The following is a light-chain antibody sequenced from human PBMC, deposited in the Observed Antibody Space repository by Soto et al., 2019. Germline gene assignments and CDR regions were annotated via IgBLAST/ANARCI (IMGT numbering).Light chain of an antibody. CDR3: QQANSFPPT. V-gene: IGKV1D-12*01. CDR2: SAS. Sequence: DIQMTQSPSSVSASVRDRVTITCRASQGFGSWVAWYQQKPGKAPKLLIYSASSLQSVVPSRFSGSGSGTEFTLTINNIQPEDFATYYCQQANSFPPTFGGGTKVEIK. CDR1: QGFGSW. J-gene: IGKJ4*01.